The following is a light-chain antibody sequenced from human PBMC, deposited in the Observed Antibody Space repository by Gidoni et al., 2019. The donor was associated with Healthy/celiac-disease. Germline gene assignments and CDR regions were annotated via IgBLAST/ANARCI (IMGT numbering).Light chain of an antibody. CDR2: WAS. J-gene: IGKJ5*01. CDR1: QSVLYSSNNKNY. Sequence: DIVMTQSQDPLAVSLGERATINCKSSQSVLYSSNNKNYVAWYQQKPGQPPKLLIYWASTRESGVPDRFSGSGSGTDFTLTISSRQAEDVAVYYCQQYYSTPNTFGQGTRLEIK. V-gene: IGKV4-1*01. CDR3: QQYYSTPNT.